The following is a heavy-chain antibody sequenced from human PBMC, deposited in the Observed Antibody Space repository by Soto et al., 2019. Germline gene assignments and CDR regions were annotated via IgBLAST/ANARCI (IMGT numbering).Heavy chain of an antibody. CDR1: GFTFSSYA. CDR2: ISGSGGST. Sequence: PGGSLRLSCAASGFTFSSYAMSWVRQAPGKGLEWVSAISGSGGSTYYADSVKGRFTISRDNSKNTLYLQMNSLRAEDTAVYYCANHVNRRSSGPTPLDYWGQGTLVTVSS. D-gene: IGHD3-22*01. CDR3: ANHVNRRSSGPTPLDY. J-gene: IGHJ4*02. V-gene: IGHV3-23*01.